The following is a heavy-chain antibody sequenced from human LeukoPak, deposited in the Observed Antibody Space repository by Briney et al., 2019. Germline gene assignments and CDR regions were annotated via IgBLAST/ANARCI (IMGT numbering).Heavy chain of an antibody. D-gene: IGHD3-22*01. CDR1: GGSISNYY. CDR2: IYYSGST. CDR3: AREPGFDSSGYLNWFDP. Sequence: PSETLSLTCTVSGGSISNYYWSWIRQPPGKGLEWIGYIYYSGSTNYNPSLESRVTISVDTSKNQFSLKLDSVTAADTAVYYCAREPGFDSSGYLNWFDPWGQGTLVTVSS. J-gene: IGHJ5*02. V-gene: IGHV4-59*13.